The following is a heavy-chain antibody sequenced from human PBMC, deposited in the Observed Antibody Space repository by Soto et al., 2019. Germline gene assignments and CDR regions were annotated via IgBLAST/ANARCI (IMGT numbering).Heavy chain of an antibody. CDR1: GGSISSGDYY. D-gene: IGHD5-18*01. J-gene: IGHJ4*02. V-gene: IGHV4-30-4*01. CDR3: ASDSYGSLGLDY. Sequence: SETLSLTCTVSGGSISSGDYYWSWIRQPPGKGLEWIGYIYYSGSTYYNPSLKSRVTISVDTSKNQFSLKLSSVTAADTAVYYCASDSYGSLGLDYWGQGTLVTVSS. CDR2: IYYSGST.